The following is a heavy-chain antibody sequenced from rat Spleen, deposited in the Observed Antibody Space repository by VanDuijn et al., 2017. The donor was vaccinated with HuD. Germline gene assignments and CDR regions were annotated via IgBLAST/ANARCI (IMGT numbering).Heavy chain of an antibody. V-gene: IGHV2-63*01. Sequence: MQLKESGPGLVQPSETLSLTCTVSGFSLTTDSVSWVRLPSGKGLEWMGKMWYDGDTAYNSVLKSRLSISRDTSKNQVFLKMNSLQTDDTGTYFCTRDLYDFDYWGQGVMVTVSS. CDR3: TRDLYDFDY. CDR1: GFSLTTDS. J-gene: IGHJ2*01. CDR2: MWYDGDT.